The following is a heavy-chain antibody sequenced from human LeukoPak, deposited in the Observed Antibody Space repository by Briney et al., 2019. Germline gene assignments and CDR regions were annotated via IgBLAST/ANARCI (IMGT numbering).Heavy chain of an antibody. CDR1: GGSISSYY. Sequence: SETLSLTCTVSGGSISSYYWSWIRQPPGKGLDWIGYIYYSGSTNYNPSLKSRVTISVDTSKNQFSLKLSSVTAADTAVYYCARGLSSGWYENWFDPWGQGTLVTVSS. V-gene: IGHV4-59*01. CDR2: IYYSGST. CDR3: ARGLSSGWYENWFDP. D-gene: IGHD6-19*01. J-gene: IGHJ5*02.